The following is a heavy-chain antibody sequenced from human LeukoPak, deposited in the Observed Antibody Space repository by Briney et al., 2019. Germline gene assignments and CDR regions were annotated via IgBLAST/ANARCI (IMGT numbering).Heavy chain of an antibody. V-gene: IGHV3-23*01. CDR2: ISYSGGST. D-gene: IGHD6-13*01. CDR1: GFTFSSYA. Sequence: GGSLRLSCTASGFTFSSYAMSWVRQAPGEGLEWVSTISYSGGSTYYADSVKGRFTISRDNSKNTLYLQMSSLRAEDTAVYYCTRQWGIAAAGTLNFQHWGQGTLVTVSS. J-gene: IGHJ1*01. CDR3: TRQWGIAAAGTLNFQH.